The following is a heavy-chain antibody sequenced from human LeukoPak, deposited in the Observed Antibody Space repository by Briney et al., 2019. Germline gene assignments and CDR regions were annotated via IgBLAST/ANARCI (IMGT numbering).Heavy chain of an antibody. Sequence: ASVTVSCKASGYTFTGYYIHWVRQAPGQGLEWMGWINPNSGGTNYAQKFQGRVTMTRDTSISTAYMELSRLRSDDTAVYYCARAACTGGTCNFDYWGQGTLVTVSS. CDR3: ARAACTGGTCNFDY. CDR1: GYTFTGYY. J-gene: IGHJ4*02. D-gene: IGHD2-15*01. CDR2: INPNSGGT. V-gene: IGHV1-2*02.